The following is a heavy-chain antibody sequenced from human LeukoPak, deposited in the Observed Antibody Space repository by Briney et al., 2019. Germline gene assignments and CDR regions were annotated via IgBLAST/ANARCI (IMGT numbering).Heavy chain of an antibody. D-gene: IGHD5-12*01. CDR2: IKEDGSEK. J-gene: IGHJ4*02. CDR1: GFTFSNYW. CDR3: ARYRGLGGGYYFDY. Sequence: PGGSLRLSCAVSGFTFSNYWMGWVRQAPGKGLEWVANIKEDGSEKYYVDSVKGRFTISRDNAKNSLYLQMNSLRAEDTAVYYCARYRGLGGGYYFDYWGQGTLVTVSS. V-gene: IGHV3-7*04.